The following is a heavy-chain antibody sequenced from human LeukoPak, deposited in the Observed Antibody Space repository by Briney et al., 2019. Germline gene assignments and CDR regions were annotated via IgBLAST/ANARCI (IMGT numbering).Heavy chain of an antibody. Sequence: GGSLRLSWEASGFTFNKYGMHWARQAPGKGLEWIADITISGHTKNYADSVKGRFTISRDNAGTSLYLQMNSLRVEDTGVYYCARGDPHADLWGQGTLVTVSS. V-gene: IGHV3-48*04. J-gene: IGHJ5*02. CDR3: ARGDPHADL. CDR2: ITISGHTK. CDR1: GFTFNKYG.